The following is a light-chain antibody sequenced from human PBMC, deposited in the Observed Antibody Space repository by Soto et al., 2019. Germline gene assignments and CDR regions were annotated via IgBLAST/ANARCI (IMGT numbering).Light chain of an antibody. CDR1: SSNIGRYS. CDR2: MDD. CDR3: AAWDDSLSVYV. V-gene: IGLV1-44*01. Sequence: QSVVTQPPSASGTPGRRVTISCSGDSSNIGRYSVNWYQQFPGTAPKLLIYMDDRRPSGVPERFSAFKSGASASLAISGLQSEDEADYYCAAWDDSLSVYVFGTGTKLTVL. J-gene: IGLJ1*01.